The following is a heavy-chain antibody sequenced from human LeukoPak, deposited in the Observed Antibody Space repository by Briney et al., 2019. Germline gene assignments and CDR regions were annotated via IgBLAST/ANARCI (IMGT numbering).Heavy chain of an antibody. CDR1: GFTFDDYT. J-gene: IGHJ4*02. Sequence: GGSLRLSCAASGFTFDDYTMHWVCQAPGKGLEWVSLISWDGGSTYYADSVKGRFTISRVNSKNSLYLQMNSLRTEDTALYYCAKDLRGSGSYRGGYWGQGTLVTVSS. V-gene: IGHV3-43*01. D-gene: IGHD1-26*01. CDR2: ISWDGGST. CDR3: AKDLRGSGSYRGGY.